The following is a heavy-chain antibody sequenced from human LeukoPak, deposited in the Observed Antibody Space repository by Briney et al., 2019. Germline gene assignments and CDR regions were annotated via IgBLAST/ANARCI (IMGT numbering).Heavy chain of an antibody. J-gene: IGHJ4*02. Sequence: GGSLRLSCAASGFTFSSYGMHWVRQSPGRGLEWVSSISPGGGTTYYADSVKGRFTISRDNSKNTLYVQINSLRAEDTAIYYCAKSRSGSANWALRIFDNWGQGTLVTVSS. CDR3: AKSRSGSANWALRIFDN. V-gene: IGHV3-23*01. CDR2: ISPGGGTT. CDR1: GFTFSSYG. D-gene: IGHD3-10*01.